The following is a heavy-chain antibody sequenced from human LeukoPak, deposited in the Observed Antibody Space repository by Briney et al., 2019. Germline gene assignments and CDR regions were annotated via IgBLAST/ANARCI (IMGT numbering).Heavy chain of an antibody. D-gene: IGHD3-10*01. CDR2: IIPIFGTA. CDR1: GGTFSSYA. CDR3: AKDLRGDRGVHYYFDY. J-gene: IGHJ4*02. V-gene: IGHV1-69*13. Sequence: GASVKVSCKASGGTFSSYAISWVRQAPGQGLEWMGGIIPIFGTANYAQKFQGRVTITADESTSTAYMELSSLRSEDTAVYYCAKDLRGDRGVHYYFDYWGQGTLVTVSS.